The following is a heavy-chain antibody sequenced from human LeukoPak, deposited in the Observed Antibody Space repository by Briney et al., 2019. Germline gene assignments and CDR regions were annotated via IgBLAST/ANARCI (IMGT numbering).Heavy chain of an antibody. CDR3: AKDKIAAAGLGFDY. CDR1: GFTFSSYA. V-gene: IGHV3-23*01. CDR2: ISGSGGST. D-gene: IGHD6-13*01. J-gene: IGHJ4*02. Sequence: GGSLRPSCAASGFTFSSYAMSWVRQAPGKGLEWVSAISGSGGSTYYADSVKGRFTISRDNSKNTPYLQMNSLRAEDTAVYYCAKDKIAAAGLGFDYWGQGTLVTVSS.